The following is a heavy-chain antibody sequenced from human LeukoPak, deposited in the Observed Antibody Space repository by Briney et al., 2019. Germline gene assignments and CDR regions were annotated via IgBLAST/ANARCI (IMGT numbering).Heavy chain of an antibody. J-gene: IGHJ4*02. CDR3: AGDRHMGWYFDSNFDY. CDR2: ISSSSSTI. V-gene: IGHV3-48*01. D-gene: IGHD3-9*01. CDR1: GFTFSSYS. Sequence: GGSLRLSCAASGFTFSSYSMNWVRQAPGKGLEWVSYISSSSSTIYYADSVEGRFTISRDNAKNSLYLQMNSLRAEDTAVYYCAGDRHMGWYFDSNFDYWGQGTLVTVSS.